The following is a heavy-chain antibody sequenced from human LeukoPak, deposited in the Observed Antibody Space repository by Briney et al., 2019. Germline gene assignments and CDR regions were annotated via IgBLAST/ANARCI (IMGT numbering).Heavy chain of an antibody. Sequence: GGSLRLSCAASGFTFSRYAMHWVRQAPGKGLEWVAVISYDGSNKYYADSMKGRFTISRDNSKNTLYLQMNSLRAEDTAVYYCARALHPSSGYDVCGYWGQGTLVTVSS. CDR3: ARALHPSSGYDVCGY. CDR2: ISYDGSNK. V-gene: IGHV3-30-3*01. J-gene: IGHJ4*02. D-gene: IGHD3-22*01. CDR1: GFTFSRYA.